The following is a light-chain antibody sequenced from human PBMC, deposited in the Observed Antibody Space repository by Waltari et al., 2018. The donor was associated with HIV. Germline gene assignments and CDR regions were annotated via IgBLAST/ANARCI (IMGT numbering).Light chain of an antibody. CDR3: QAWDSSTVV. V-gene: IGLV3-1*01. J-gene: IGLJ2*01. CDR2: QDS. CDR1: NLGDNY. Sequence: SYELTQPPSVSVSPGQTASIPCSGDNLGDNYACWYQQKPGQSPVVVIYQDSKRPSGIPERFSGSNSGNTATLTISGTQAMDEADYYCQAWDSSTVVFGGGTKLTVL.